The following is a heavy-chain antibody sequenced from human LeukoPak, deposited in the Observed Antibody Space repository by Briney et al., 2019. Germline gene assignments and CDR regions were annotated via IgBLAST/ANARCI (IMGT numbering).Heavy chain of an antibody. D-gene: IGHD3-10*01. J-gene: IGHJ6*02. CDR2: ISSSGSTI. V-gene: IGHV3-48*03. CDR3: ARDFAGDDRYYYYGMDV. CDR1: GFTFSSYE. Sequence: GGSLRLSCAASGFTFSSYEMNWVRQAPGKGLEWVSYISSSGSTIYYADSVKGRFTISRDNAKNSLYLQMNSLRAEDTAVYYCARDFAGDDRYYYYGMDVWGQGTTVTVSS.